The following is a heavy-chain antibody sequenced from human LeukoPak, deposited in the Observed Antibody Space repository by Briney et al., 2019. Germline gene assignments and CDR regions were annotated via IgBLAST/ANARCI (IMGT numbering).Heavy chain of an antibody. CDR3: ARTAARRFDY. Sequence: GASVKVSCKASGYTFNSYAMHWVRQAPGQRLEWMGWINAGNGNTKYSQKLQGRVTITRDTSASTAYMELTSLRSDDTAVYYCARTAARRFDYWGQGTLVTVSS. CDR1: GYTFNSYA. D-gene: IGHD6-6*01. J-gene: IGHJ4*02. V-gene: IGHV1-3*01. CDR2: INAGNGNT.